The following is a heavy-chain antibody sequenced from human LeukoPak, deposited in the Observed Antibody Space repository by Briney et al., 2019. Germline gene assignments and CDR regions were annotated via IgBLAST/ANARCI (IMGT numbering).Heavy chain of an antibody. J-gene: IGHJ4*02. CDR1: GFTFDDYA. Sequence: QPGGSLRLSCAASGFTFDDYAMHWVRQAPGKGLEWVSGISWNSGSIGYADSVKGRFTISRDNAKNSLYLQMNSLRVEDTALYYCARNYPDGGGGRYLDWLPVFWGQGTLVTVSS. CDR2: ISWNSGSI. D-gene: IGHD3-9*01. V-gene: IGHV3-9*01. CDR3: ARNYPDGGGGRYLDWLPVF.